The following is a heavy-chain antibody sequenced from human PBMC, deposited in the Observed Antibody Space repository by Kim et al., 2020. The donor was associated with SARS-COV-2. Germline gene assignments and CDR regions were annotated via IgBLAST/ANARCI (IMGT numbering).Heavy chain of an antibody. CDR3: ARDGETTPYYDILTGYTVDGMDV. D-gene: IGHD3-9*01. Sequence: SETLSLTCAVYGGSFSGYYWSWIRQPPGKGLEWIGEINHSRSTNYNPSLKSRVTISVDTSKNQFSLKLSSVTAADTAVYYCARDGETTPYYDILTGYTVDGMDVWGQGTTVTVSS. CDR1: GGSFSGYY. CDR2: INHSRST. V-gene: IGHV4-34*01. J-gene: IGHJ6*02.